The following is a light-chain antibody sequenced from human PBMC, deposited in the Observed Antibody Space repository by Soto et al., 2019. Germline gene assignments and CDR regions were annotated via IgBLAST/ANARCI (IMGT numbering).Light chain of an antibody. Sequence: EIVMTQSPATLSVSPGERATLSCRASQSVNSNLAWYQQKPGQTPRLLIYGASTRATGIPARFSGSGSGTEFSLTISSLQPEDFAVYYCQQYKDWPPRTFGQGTKVEIK. J-gene: IGKJ1*01. CDR2: GAS. CDR3: QQYKDWPPRT. CDR1: QSVNSN. V-gene: IGKV3-15*01.